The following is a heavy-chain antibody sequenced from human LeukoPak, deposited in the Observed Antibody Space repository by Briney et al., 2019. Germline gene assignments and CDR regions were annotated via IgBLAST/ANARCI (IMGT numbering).Heavy chain of an antibody. D-gene: IGHD6-19*01. CDR2: IYYSGST. V-gene: IGHV4-59*01. CDR1: GGSISSYY. Sequence: SETLSLTCTVSGGSISSYYWSWIRQPPGKGLEWIGYIYYSGSTNYNPSLKSRVTISVDTSKNQFSLNLSSVTAADTAVYYCARATYSSGWGTSDYWGQGTLVTVSS. CDR3: ARATYSSGWGTSDY. J-gene: IGHJ4*02.